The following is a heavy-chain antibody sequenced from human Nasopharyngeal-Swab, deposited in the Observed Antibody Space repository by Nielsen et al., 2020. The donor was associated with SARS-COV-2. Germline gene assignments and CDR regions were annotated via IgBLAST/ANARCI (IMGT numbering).Heavy chain of an antibody. CDR3: AKDLVRTAMVLPVARFDY. D-gene: IGHD5-18*01. J-gene: IGHJ4*02. V-gene: IGHV3-23*01. Sequence: VRQAPGKGREWVSAISGSGGSTYHADSVKGRCTISRDNSKNTLYLQMNSLRAEDTAVYYCAKDLVRTAMVLPVARFDYWGQGTLVTVSS. CDR2: ISGSGGST.